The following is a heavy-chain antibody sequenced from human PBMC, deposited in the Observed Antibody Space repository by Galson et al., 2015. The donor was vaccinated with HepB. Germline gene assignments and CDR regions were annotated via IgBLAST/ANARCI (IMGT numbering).Heavy chain of an antibody. CDR2: ISWNSGSI. D-gene: IGHD2-2*01. CDR1: GFTFDDYA. Sequence: SLRLSCAASGFTFDDYAMHWVRQAPGKGLEWVSGISWNSGSIGYADSVKGRFTISRDNAKNSLYLQMNSLRAEDTALYYCAKDFTSDTNYFDYWGQGTLVTVSS. CDR3: AKDFTSDTNYFDY. V-gene: IGHV3-9*01. J-gene: IGHJ4*02.